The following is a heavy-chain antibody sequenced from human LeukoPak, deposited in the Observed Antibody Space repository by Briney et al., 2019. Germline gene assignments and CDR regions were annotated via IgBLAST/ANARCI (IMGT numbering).Heavy chain of an antibody. CDR3: TKTPFYSDSSGYHFDS. CDR1: GYTFTGYY. V-gene: IGHV1-2*02. CDR2: INPNSGGT. J-gene: IGHJ4*02. D-gene: IGHD3-22*01. Sequence: VASVKVSCKASGYTFTGYYIHWVRQAPGQGLEWMGWINPNSGGTKFAQKFQGRVTMTRDTSISTAYMELTRLRSDDTAVYYCTKTPFYSDSSGYHFDSWGQGTLVTVSS.